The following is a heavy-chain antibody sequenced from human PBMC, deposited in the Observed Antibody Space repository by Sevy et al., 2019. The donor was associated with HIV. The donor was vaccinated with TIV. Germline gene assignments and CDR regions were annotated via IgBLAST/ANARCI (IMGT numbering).Heavy chain of an antibody. CDR1: GGTFSSDA. CDR2: IIPMFGTA. D-gene: IGHD2-15*01. V-gene: IGHV1-69*13. Sequence: SVKVSCKASGGTFSSDAISWVRQAPGQGLEWMGGIIPMFGTANYAQKFQRRVTITADESTSTAYMDLSSLKSEDTAVYYCARGRRLSGGNDYYYYYGMDVWGQGTTVIVSS. J-gene: IGHJ6*02. CDR3: ARGRRLSGGNDYYYYYGMDV.